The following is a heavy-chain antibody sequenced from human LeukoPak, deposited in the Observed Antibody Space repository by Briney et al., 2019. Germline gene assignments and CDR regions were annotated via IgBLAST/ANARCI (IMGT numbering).Heavy chain of an antibody. Sequence: GGSLRLSCAASDFTFTSYGMHWVRQAPGKGLEWVAVIWYDGSNKDYADSVKGQFTISRDNSKNTLYLQMNSLRAEDTAVYYCARDPSNYYMDVWGKGTTVTVSS. CDR3: ARDPSNYYMDV. CDR1: DFTFTSYG. CDR2: IWYDGSNK. J-gene: IGHJ6*03. V-gene: IGHV3-33*01.